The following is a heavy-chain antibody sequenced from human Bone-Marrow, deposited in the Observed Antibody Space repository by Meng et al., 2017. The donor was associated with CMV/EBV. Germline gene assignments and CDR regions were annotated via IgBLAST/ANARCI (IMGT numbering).Heavy chain of an antibody. D-gene: IGHD3-3*01. V-gene: IGHV3-30-3*01. CDR1: GFTFSTYN. J-gene: IGHJ6*02. Sequence: GESLKISCAPPGFTFSTYNIHWVRQAPGKGLEWVACVSFDGSRTDYAESVKGRFTISRDNSRNTLSVQMSSLRPDDTAVYYCAREGIHYDFSSGFRKTTRTSYGMDVWGQGTTVTVSS. CDR2: VSFDGSRT. CDR3: AREGIHYDFSSGFRKTTRTSYGMDV.